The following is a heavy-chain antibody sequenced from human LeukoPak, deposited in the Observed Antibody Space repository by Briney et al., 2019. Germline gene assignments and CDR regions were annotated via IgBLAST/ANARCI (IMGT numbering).Heavy chain of an antibody. V-gene: IGHV4-34*01. CDR2: INHSGSI. D-gene: IGHD5-18*01. CDR3: AARKGYSYGYYNWFDP. CDR1: GGSFSGYY. J-gene: IGHJ5*02. Sequence: SETLSLTCAVYGGSFSGYYWSWNRQPPGNGLEWIGEINHSGSINYNPSLKSRVTISVDTSKNQFSLKLSSVTAADTVVYYCAARKGYSYGYYNWFDPWGQGILVTVSS.